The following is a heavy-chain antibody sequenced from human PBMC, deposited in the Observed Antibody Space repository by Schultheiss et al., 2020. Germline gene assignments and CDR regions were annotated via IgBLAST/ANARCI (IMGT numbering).Heavy chain of an antibody. D-gene: IGHD4/OR15-4a*01. V-gene: IGHV3-23*01. CDR3: AKGDYGAFDY. CDR2: IVSSGANT. J-gene: IGHJ4*02. Sequence: GGSLRLSCAASGFTFSSYAMSWVRQAPGKGLEWVSAIVSSGANTYYADSVNGRFTIFRDNFKNILFLQMNSLRAEDTAVYYCAKGDYGAFDYWGQGTLVTVSS. CDR1: GFTFSSYA.